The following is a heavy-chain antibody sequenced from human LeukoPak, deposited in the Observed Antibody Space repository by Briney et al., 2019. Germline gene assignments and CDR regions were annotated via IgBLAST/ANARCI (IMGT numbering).Heavy chain of an antibody. CDR3: VRVGRVGATGTLLDL. CDR2: INRDGTAT. CDR1: GFTFSRHW. V-gene: IGHV3-74*03. Sequence: GGSLRLSCAASGFTFSRHWMHWVRQAPGREMAWVSRINRDGTATEYADSVKGRFTISRDNAKNTLYLQMNSLGVDDTAFYYCVRVGRVGATGTLLDLWGQGTLVTVSS. D-gene: IGHD1-1*01. J-gene: IGHJ5*02.